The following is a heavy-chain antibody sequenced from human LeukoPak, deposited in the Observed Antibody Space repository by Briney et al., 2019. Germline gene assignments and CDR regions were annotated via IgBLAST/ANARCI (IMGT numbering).Heavy chain of an antibody. V-gene: IGHV3-30*18. J-gene: IGHJ4*02. Sequence: GRSLRLSCAASGFTFSSYGMHWVRQAPGKGLEWVAVISYDGSNKYYADSVKGRFTISRDNSKNTLYLQMNSLRAEDTAVYYCAKELLAVADYWGQGTLVTVSS. CDR1: GFTFSSYG. CDR3: AKELLAVADY. CDR2: ISYDGSNK. D-gene: IGHD6-19*01.